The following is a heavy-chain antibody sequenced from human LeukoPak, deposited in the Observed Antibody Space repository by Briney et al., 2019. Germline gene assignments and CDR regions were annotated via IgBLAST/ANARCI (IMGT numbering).Heavy chain of an antibody. CDR3: ARHGGGDYVWGSYRQTPFDY. D-gene: IGHD3-16*02. Sequence: GSLRLSCAASGFTFSSYTMNWVRQAPGKGLEWVSSISTSSRYIYYADSVKGRFTISRDNAKNSLYLQMNSLRAEDTAVYYCARHGGGDYVWGSYRQTPFDYWGQGTLVTVSS. CDR1: GFTFSSYT. CDR2: ISTSSRYI. V-gene: IGHV3-21*01. J-gene: IGHJ4*02.